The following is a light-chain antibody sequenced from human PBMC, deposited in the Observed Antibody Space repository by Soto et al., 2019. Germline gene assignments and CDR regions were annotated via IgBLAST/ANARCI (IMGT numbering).Light chain of an antibody. CDR3: GTWDSSLSAPYV. CDR2: ENN. Sequence: QSALTQPPSVSAAPGQKGTISCSGSSSNIGNNYVSWYQQLPGTAPKLLIFENNKRPSGIPDRFSGSKSGTSATLGITGLQTGDEANYYCGTWDSSLSAPYVFGTGTKVTVL. J-gene: IGLJ1*01. V-gene: IGLV1-51*02. CDR1: SSNIGNNY.